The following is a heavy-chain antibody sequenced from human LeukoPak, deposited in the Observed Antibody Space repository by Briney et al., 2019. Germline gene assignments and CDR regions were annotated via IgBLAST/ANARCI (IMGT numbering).Heavy chain of an antibody. J-gene: IGHJ4*02. V-gene: IGHV3-23*01. CDR3: AKGGGIVVVTASFDY. Sequence: PGGSLRLSCAASGFTFSSYAMSWVRQAPGKGLEWVSAISGSGGSTYYADSVKGRFTISRDNSKNTLYLQMNSLRAEDTAVYYCAKGGGIVVVTASFDYWGQGTLVTVSS. CDR1: GFTFSSYA. D-gene: IGHD2-21*02. CDR2: ISGSGGST.